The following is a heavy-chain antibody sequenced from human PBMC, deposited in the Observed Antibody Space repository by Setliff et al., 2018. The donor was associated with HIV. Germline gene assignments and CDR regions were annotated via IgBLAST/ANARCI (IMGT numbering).Heavy chain of an antibody. Sequence: ASVKVSCKVSGYTLTELSRHWVRQAPGKGLEWMGGFDPEDGETIYAQKLQGRVTMTEDTSTDTAYMELSSLRSEDTAVYYCATASPGQQPYYYYYYGMDVWGQGTTVTVSS. V-gene: IGHV1-24*01. CDR1: GYTLTELS. D-gene: IGHD6-13*01. CDR3: ATASPGQQPYYYYYYGMDV. J-gene: IGHJ6*02. CDR2: FDPEDGET.